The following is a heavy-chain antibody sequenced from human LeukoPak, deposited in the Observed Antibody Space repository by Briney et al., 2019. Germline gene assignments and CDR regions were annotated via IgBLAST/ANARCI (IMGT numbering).Heavy chain of an antibody. CDR1: GYTFSGYY. J-gene: IGHJ4*02. CDR2: INPNSGGT. V-gene: IGHV1-2*02. D-gene: IGHD5-24*01. Sequence: GASVKVSCKASGYTFSGYYMHWVRQAPGQGLEWMGWINPNSGGTNYAQKFQGRITMTRDTSISTAYMELSRLRSDDTAVYYCARASGYNYNFDYWGQGTLVTVSS. CDR3: ARASGYNYNFDY.